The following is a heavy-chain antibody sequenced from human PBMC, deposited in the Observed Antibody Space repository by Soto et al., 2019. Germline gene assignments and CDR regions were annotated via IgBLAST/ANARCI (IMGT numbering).Heavy chain of an antibody. J-gene: IGHJ4*02. CDR3: AKGGDSGLYWGSFDY. CDR2: INSASSYI. D-gene: IGHD6-19*01. V-gene: IGHV3-21*04. CDR1: GFTFTRYS. Sequence: GGSLRLSCAASGFTFTRYSMNWVRQAPGKGLEWVSSINSASSYIYYAVSVQGRFTISRDNGKKSLYLQMNSLRAEDTAVYYCAKGGDSGLYWGSFDYWGQGTLVTVSS.